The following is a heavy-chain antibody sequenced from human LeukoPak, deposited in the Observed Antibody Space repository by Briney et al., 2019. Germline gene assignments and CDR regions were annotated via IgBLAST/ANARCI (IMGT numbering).Heavy chain of an antibody. Sequence: GGSLRLSCAASGFTFSDYYMSWIRQAPGKGLEWVSYISSSGSTIYYADSVKGRFTISRDNAKNSLYLQMSSLRAEDTAVYYCARSMVRGVIIISLDYWGQGTLVTVSS. J-gene: IGHJ4*02. CDR3: ARSMVRGVIIISLDY. CDR1: GFTFSDYY. V-gene: IGHV3-11*01. D-gene: IGHD3-10*01. CDR2: ISSSGSTI.